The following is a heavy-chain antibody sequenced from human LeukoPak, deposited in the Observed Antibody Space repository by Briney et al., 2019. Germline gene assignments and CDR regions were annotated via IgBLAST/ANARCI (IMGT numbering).Heavy chain of an antibody. Sequence: PGGSLPPSFPASGFPSNTYAMTWARQAPGKGRGWVSAISVSGGGTYIAASAKGRFPISRNNPKNTLYLQMNSRRAEDAAVYYCALEPTGVATIDYWGQGNLVTVSS. D-gene: IGHD5-12*01. CDR2: ISVSGGGT. J-gene: IGHJ4*02. CDR1: GFPSNTYA. V-gene: IGHV3-23*01. CDR3: ALEPTGVATIDY.